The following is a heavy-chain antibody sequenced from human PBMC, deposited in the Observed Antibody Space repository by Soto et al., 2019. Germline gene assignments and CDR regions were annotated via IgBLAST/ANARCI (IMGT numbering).Heavy chain of an antibody. CDR1: GGSVSSGSYY. D-gene: IGHD1-26*01. J-gene: IGHJ4*02. V-gene: IGHV4-61*01. CDR3: ARAGLGDGSDY. Sequence: QVQLQESGPGLGKTSETMSLTCTVSGGSVSSGSYYWSWIRQPPGNGLEWIGYIYYSGSTKYNASLKSRVTISVDTSKNQFSLKLSSVTAADTAVYYCARAGLGDGSDYWGQGTLVTVSS. CDR2: IYYSGST.